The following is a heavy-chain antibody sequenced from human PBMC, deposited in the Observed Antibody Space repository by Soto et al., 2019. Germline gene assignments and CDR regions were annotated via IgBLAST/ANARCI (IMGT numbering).Heavy chain of an antibody. J-gene: IGHJ4*02. CDR2: INGDGTIT. Sequence: EVQLVESGGGFVQPGGSLRLSCAASGFTFSNYWMHWVRQVPGTGLLWVSRINGDGTITDYADSVKGRFTISRYNGENTLYRQTSRLRAEDTAVYYSTRAAYSGRDCHDDFDYWGQGTLVTVSS. D-gene: IGHD2-21*02. CDR1: GFTFSNYW. V-gene: IGHV3-74*01. CDR3: TRAAYSGRDCHDDFDY.